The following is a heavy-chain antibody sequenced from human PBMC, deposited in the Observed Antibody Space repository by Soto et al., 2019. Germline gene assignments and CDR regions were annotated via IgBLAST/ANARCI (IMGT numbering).Heavy chain of an antibody. Sequence: PSETLSLTCTVSGASISNGDKYWGWLRQPPGKGLEWIGYIYYSGSTYYNPSLKSRVTISLDTSKTQFSLKLTSVTAADTAVYYCATSPGNWFDPWGQGTLVTVSS. J-gene: IGHJ5*02. CDR1: GASISNGDKY. CDR3: ATSPGNWFDP. CDR2: IYYSGST. V-gene: IGHV4-30-4*01.